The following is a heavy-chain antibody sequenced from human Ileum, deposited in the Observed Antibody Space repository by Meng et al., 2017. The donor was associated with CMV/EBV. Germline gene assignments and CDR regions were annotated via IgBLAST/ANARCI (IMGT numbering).Heavy chain of an antibody. CDR2: VSPFSGNT. V-gene: IGHV1-18*01. D-gene: IGHD6-19*01. J-gene: IGHJ4*02. CDR3: ARGGGEQWLVHPFDY. CDR1: EPPLTTHG. Sequence: HLVHAGAEVKKPGASVKVSCKASEPPLTTHGSTWVRQAPGQGLEWMGWVSPFSGNTNYAQKLQGRVTMTTDTSTNTAYMELRSLRSDDTAMYYCARGGGEQWLVHPFDYWGQGTLVTVSS.